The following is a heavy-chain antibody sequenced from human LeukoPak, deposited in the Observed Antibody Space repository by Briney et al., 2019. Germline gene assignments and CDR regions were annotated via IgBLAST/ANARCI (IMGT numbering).Heavy chain of an antibody. Sequence: GGSLRLSCAASGFTFDDYGMSWVRQAPGKGLEWVSGINWNGGSTGYADSVKGRFTISRDNAKNSLYLQMNSLRAEDTALYYCALSTYYYGSGSYGGFGYWGQGTLVTVSS. CDR3: ALSTYYYGSGSYGGFGY. D-gene: IGHD3-10*01. V-gene: IGHV3-20*04. CDR1: GFTFDDYG. J-gene: IGHJ4*02. CDR2: INWNGGST.